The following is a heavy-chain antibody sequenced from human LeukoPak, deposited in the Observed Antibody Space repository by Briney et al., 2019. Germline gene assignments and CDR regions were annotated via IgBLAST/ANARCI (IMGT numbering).Heavy chain of an antibody. CDR3: ARASTGATTFDY. CDR1: GGSFSGYY. J-gene: IGHJ4*02. V-gene: IGHV4-34*01. Sequence: SETLSLTCAVYGGSFSGYYWSWIRQPPGKGLEWIGEINHSGSTNYNPSLKSRVTISVDTSKNQFSLKLSSATAADTAVYYCARASTGATTFDYWSQGTLVTVSS. D-gene: IGHD5-12*01. CDR2: INHSGST.